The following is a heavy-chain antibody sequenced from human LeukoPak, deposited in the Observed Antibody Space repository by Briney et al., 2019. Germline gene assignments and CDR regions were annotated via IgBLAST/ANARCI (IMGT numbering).Heavy chain of an antibody. Sequence: GGSLRLSCAASGFTFSSYAMHWVRQAPGKGLEWVSTISNSGGSTYYADSVKGRFTISRDNSKNTLYLQMNSLRAEDTAVYYCAKDCCSTTSLFDYWGQGTLVTVSS. D-gene: IGHD2-2*01. CDR3: AKDCCSTTSLFDY. V-gene: IGHV3-23*01. CDR2: ISNSGGST. CDR1: GFTFSSYA. J-gene: IGHJ4*02.